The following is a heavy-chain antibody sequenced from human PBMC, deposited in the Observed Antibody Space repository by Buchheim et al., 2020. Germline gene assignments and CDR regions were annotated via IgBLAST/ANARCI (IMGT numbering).Heavy chain of an antibody. Sequence: QVQLQQWGAGLLKPSETLSLTCAVYGGSFSGYYWSWIRQPPGKGLEWIGEINHSGSTNYNPSLKSRVTISVDKSKNQFSLKLSSVTAADTAVYYCARGRTRVVWVAANYGMDVWGQGTT. CDR1: GGSFSGYY. CDR2: INHSGST. V-gene: IGHV4-34*01. J-gene: IGHJ6*02. D-gene: IGHD2-15*01. CDR3: ARGRTRVVWVAANYGMDV.